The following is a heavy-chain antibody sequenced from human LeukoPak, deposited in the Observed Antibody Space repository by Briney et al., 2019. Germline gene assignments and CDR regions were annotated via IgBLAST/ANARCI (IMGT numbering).Heavy chain of an antibody. CDR2: MYYSGNT. CDR1: GYSISSGYY. V-gene: IGHV4-38-2*02. D-gene: IGHD1-1*01. Sequence: SETLSLTCTVSGYSISSGYYWGWIRQPPGKGLEWIGSMYYSGNTYYNPSLKSRVTISVDTSKNQFSLKLSSVTAADTAVYYCARGRGELDRIDYWGQGTLVTVSS. J-gene: IGHJ4*02. CDR3: ARGRGELDRIDY.